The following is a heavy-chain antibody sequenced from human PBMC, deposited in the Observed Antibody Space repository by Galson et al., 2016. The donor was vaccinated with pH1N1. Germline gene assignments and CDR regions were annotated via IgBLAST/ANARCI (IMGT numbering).Heavy chain of an antibody. D-gene: IGHD5-18*01. CDR1: GGSLTTYY. CDR3: AREDVVRGEGWTHSLDV. V-gene: IGHV4-4*07. CDR2: VFASGNT. J-gene: IGHJ6*02. Sequence: LSLTCTVSGGSLTTYYWSWIRQPAGRGLEWIGRVFASGNTFYSPSLKSRVTMSVDTSKNQFSLRLKSVNAADTAIYYCAREDVVRGEGWTHSLDVWGQGTTVTVSS.